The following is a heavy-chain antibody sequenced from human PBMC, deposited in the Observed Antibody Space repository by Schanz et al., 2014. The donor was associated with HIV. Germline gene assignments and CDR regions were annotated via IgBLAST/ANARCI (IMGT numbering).Heavy chain of an antibody. CDR3: ARGEVATIEDKRGDYYYYYTMDV. V-gene: IGHV1-69*01. Sequence: QVQLVQSGAEVKKPGSSVKVSCRASGGTFSIYAINWVRQAPGQGLEWMGGIIPIFGAVNYAQKFQDRVTITADEPTSTAYMVLRGLRSEDTAVYYCARGEVATIEDKRGDYYYYYTMDVWGQGTTVTVSS. D-gene: IGHD5-12*01. J-gene: IGHJ6*02. CDR1: GGTFSIYA. CDR2: IIPIFGAV.